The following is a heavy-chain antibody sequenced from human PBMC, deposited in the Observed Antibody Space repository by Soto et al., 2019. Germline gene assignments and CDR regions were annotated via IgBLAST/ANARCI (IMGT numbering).Heavy chain of an antibody. CDR2: ISSSSSYI. CDR1: GFTFSSYS. V-gene: IGHV3-21*01. CDR3: ARGDSDWSGYYPNDY. Sequence: GGSLRLSCAASGFTFSSYSMNWVRQAPGKGLEWVSSISSSSSYIYYADSVKGRFTISRDNAKNSLYLQMNSLRAEDTAVYYCARGDSDWSGYYPNDYWGQGTLVTVSS. D-gene: IGHD3-3*01. J-gene: IGHJ4*02.